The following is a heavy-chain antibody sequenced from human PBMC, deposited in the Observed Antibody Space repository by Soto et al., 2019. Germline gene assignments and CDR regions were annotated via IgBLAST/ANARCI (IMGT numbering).Heavy chain of an antibody. CDR1: GYTFTSFG. CDR3: ARDYYGAYRNCFDP. V-gene: IGHV1-18*01. D-gene: IGHD4-17*01. J-gene: IGHJ5*02. Sequence: QVQLVQSGAEVKKPGASVKVSCKASGYTFTSFGINWVRQAPGQGLEWMGWISTYNGNTNYAQNLQGRVTMTTDTSTSTAYVELRRLRSDDTAVYYCARDYYGAYRNCFDPWGQGTLVTVSS. CDR2: ISTYNGNT.